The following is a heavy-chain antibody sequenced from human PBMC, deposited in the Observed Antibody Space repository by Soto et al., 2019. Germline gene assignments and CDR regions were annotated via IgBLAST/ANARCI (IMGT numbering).Heavy chain of an antibody. CDR2: IRSKAYGGTT. CDR3: IRGATHDYYYGMDV. D-gene: IGHD5-12*01. V-gene: IGHV3-49*04. J-gene: IGHJ6*02. Sequence: PGGSLRLSCTASGFTFRDYAMSWVRQAPGKGLEWVGFIRSKAYGGTTDYAASVKARFTISRDDSKSIAYLQMNSLKTEDTAVYYCIRGATHDYYYGMDVWGQGTTVTVSS. CDR1: GFTFRDYA.